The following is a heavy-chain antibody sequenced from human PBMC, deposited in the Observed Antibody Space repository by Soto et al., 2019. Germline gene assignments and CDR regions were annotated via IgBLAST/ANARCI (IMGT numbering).Heavy chain of an antibody. V-gene: IGHV4-59*01. J-gene: IGHJ4*02. CDR2: IYYSGST. Sequence: PSGTLSVACTVSVGSIRSYYWSWIRQPPGKGLEWIGYIYYSGSTNYNPSLKSRVTISVDTSKNQFSLKLSSVTAADTAVYYCARDRGSYLDYWGQGNLVTVSS. CDR1: VGSIRSYY. CDR3: ARDRGSYLDY. D-gene: IGHD3-16*02.